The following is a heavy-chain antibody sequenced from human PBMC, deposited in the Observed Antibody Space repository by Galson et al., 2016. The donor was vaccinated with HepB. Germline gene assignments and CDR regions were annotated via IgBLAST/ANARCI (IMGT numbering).Heavy chain of an antibody. J-gene: IGHJ5*02. CDR2: ISSSSKYI. Sequence: SLRLSCAASGFTFSNYYIHWVRQAPGRGLEWVSSISSSSKYIYYADSQKGRLTISRDNANNSLCLQMESLAADYTAVYYCARDRGIAAGRWFYPWGQGTQVTVSS. V-gene: IGHV3-21*01. CDR1: GFTFSNYY. CDR3: ARDRGIAAGRWFYP. D-gene: IGHD6-6*01.